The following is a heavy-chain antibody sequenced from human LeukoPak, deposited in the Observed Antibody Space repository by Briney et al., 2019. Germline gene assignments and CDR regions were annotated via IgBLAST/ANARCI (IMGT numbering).Heavy chain of an antibody. D-gene: IGHD3-22*01. Sequence: PSETLSLTCTVSGGSISSYYWSWIRQPPGKGLEWIGYIYYSGSTNYNPSLKSRVTISVDTSKNQFSLKLSSVTAADTAVYYCARGRHYYDSSGYYWDAFDIWGQGTMVTVSS. CDR2: IYYSGST. CDR3: ARGRHYYDSSGYYWDAFDI. CDR1: GGSISSYY. V-gene: IGHV4-59*01. J-gene: IGHJ3*02.